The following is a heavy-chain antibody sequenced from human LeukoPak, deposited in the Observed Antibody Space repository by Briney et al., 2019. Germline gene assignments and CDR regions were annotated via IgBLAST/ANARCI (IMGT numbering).Heavy chain of an antibody. D-gene: IGHD2-21*02. Sequence: SVKVSCKASGGTFSSYAISWVRQAPGQGLEWMGRIIPILGIANYAQKFQGRVTITADKSTSTAYMELSSLRSEDAAVYYCASLTHSVTATQPNPWGQGTLVTVSS. J-gene: IGHJ5*02. CDR2: IIPILGIA. V-gene: IGHV1-69*04. CDR1: GGTFSSYA. CDR3: ASLTHSVTATQPNP.